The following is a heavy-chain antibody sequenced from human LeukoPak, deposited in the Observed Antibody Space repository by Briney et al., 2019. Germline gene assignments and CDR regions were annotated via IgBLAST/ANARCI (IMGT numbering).Heavy chain of an antibody. V-gene: IGHV3-21*01. CDR2: ISSSSSYI. Sequence: GGSLRLSCAASGFTFSSYSMNWVRQAPGKGLEWVSSISSSSSYIYYADSVKGRFTISRDNAKNSLYLQMNSLRAEDTAVYYCAREVRAARADYWGQGTLVTVSS. D-gene: IGHD6-6*01. CDR1: GFTFSSYS. CDR3: AREVRAARADY. J-gene: IGHJ4*02.